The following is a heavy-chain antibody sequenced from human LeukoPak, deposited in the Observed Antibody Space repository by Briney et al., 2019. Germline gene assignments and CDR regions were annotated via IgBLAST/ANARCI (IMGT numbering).Heavy chain of an antibody. CDR2: INHSGST. CDR1: GDSFSGYY. J-gene: IGHJ6*02. Sequence: PSETLSLTCGVYGDSFSGYYWSWIRQPPGKGLEWIGQINHSGSTNYNPSLKSRVTIAVDTSKNQFSLKLSSVTAADTAVYYCARDYYYYYGMDVWGQGTTVTVSS. V-gene: IGHV4-34*01. CDR3: ARDYYYYYGMDV.